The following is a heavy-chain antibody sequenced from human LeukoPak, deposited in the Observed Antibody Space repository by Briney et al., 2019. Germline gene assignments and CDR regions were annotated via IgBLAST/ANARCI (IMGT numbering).Heavy chain of an antibody. V-gene: IGHV1-24*01. D-gene: IGHD5-18*01. CDR1: GYTLTELS. CDR3: ATGLFHAAMDNFDY. CDR2: FDPEDGET. J-gene: IGHJ4*02. Sequence: GASVKVSCKVSGYTLTELSMHWVRQAPGKGLEWMGGFDPEDGETIYAQKFQGRVTMTEDTSTDTAYMELSSLRSEDTAVYYCATGLFHAAMDNFDYWGQGALVTVSS.